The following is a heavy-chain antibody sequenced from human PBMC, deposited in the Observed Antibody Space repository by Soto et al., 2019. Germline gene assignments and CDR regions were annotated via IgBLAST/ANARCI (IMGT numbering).Heavy chain of an antibody. CDR1: GYTFTSYG. V-gene: IGHV1-18*01. CDR3: ARVDSGYVAPHFDY. D-gene: IGHD5-12*01. CDR2: ISAYKGNT. Sequence: ASVKVSCKASGYTFTSYGISWVRQAPGQGLEWMGWISAYKGNTNYAQKLQGRVTMTTDTSTSTAYMEQRSLRSDDTAVYYCARVDSGYVAPHFDYWGQGTLVTVSS. J-gene: IGHJ4*02.